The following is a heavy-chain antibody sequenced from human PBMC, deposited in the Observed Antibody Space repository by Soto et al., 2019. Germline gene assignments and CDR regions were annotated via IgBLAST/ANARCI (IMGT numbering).Heavy chain of an antibody. CDR1: GYTFTSYG. Sequence: QVQLVQSGAEVKKPGASVKVSCKTSGYTFTSYGISWVRQAPGQGREWMGWISAYNGNTNYAQKLQGRVTMTTDTSTSTAYMELRSLRSDDTAVYYCATSNCSGGSCYSYYFDYWGQGTLVTVSS. CDR3: ATSNCSGGSCYSYYFDY. J-gene: IGHJ4*02. V-gene: IGHV1-18*01. D-gene: IGHD2-15*01. CDR2: ISAYNGNT.